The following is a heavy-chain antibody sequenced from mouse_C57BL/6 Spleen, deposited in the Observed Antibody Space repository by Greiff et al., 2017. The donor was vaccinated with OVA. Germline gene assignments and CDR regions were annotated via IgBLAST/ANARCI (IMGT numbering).Heavy chain of an antibody. CDR3: ATLDSSGYPYYFDY. CDR2: IDPNSGGT. D-gene: IGHD3-2*02. V-gene: IGHV1-72*01. J-gene: IGHJ2*01. Sequence: QVQLQQPGAELVKPGASVKLSCKASGYTFTSYWMHWVKQRPGRGLEWIGRIDPNSGGTKYNEKFKSKATLTVDKPSSTAYMQLSSLTSEDAAVYYCATLDSSGYPYYFDYWGQGTTLTVSS. CDR1: GYTFTSYW.